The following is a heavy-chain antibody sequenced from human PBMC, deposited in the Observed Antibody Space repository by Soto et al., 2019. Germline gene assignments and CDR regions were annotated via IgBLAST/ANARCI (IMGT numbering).Heavy chain of an antibody. D-gene: IGHD2-21*02. V-gene: IGHV3-48*02. CDR1: GYTFSKFP. CDR3: ARQVYTVVTPIDS. Sequence: EVQLVESGGGLVQPGGSLRLSCAASGYTFSKFPMTWVHQAPGKGLEWVSYISGASNYRYYADSVKGRFTISRDNAKNSMYLQINSLRDDDTAVYYFARQVYTVVTPIDSWGQGTLVTVSS. CDR2: ISGASNYR. J-gene: IGHJ4*02.